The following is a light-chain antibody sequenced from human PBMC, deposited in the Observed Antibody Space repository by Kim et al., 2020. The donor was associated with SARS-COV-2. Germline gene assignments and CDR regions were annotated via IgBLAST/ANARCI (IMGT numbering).Light chain of an antibody. CDR3: NSRNSNDNVV. Sequence: ALGQTVRIKCQGDSLRSYYATWDQQKPGQAPKLVIYGKNNRPTGIPDRFSGSSSGNTASLTITGTQAGDEADYYCNSRNSNDNVVFGGGTQLTVL. J-gene: IGLJ2*01. V-gene: IGLV3-19*01. CDR1: SLRSYY. CDR2: GKN.